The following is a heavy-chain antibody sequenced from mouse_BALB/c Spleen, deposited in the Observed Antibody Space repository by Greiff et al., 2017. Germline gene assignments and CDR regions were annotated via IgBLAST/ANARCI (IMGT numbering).Heavy chain of an antibody. V-gene: IGHV2-6-7*01. CDR1: GFSLTGYG. CDR3: ARDTRLGRYFDY. CDR2: IWGDGST. J-gene: IGHJ2*01. Sequence: VLLQQSGPGLVAPSQSLSITCTVSGFSLTGYGVNWVRQPPGKGLEWLGMIWGDGSTDYNSALKSRLSISKDNSKSQVFIKMNSLQTDDTARYYCARDTRLGRYFDYWGQGTTLTVSS. D-gene: IGHD4-1*01.